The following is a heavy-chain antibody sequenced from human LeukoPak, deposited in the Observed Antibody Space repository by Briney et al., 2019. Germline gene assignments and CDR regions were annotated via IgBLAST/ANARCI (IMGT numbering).Heavy chain of an antibody. J-gene: IGHJ3*02. CDR1: GYTFTIYG. Sequence: AASVKVSCKASGYTFTIYGISWVRQAPGQGLEWMGWISAYNGNTNYAQKLQGRVTMTTDTSTSTAYMELRSLRSDDTAVYYCARDLEGIAAPRSPKNAFDIWGQGTMVTVSS. V-gene: IGHV1-18*01. CDR2: ISAYNGNT. CDR3: ARDLEGIAAPRSPKNAFDI. D-gene: IGHD6-13*01.